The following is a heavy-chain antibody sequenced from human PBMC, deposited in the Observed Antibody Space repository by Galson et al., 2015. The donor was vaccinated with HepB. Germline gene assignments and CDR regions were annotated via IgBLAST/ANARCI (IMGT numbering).Heavy chain of an antibody. V-gene: IGHV3-73*01. D-gene: IGHD2-2*01. Sequence: SLRLSCAASGFTFSGSAMHWVRLASGKGLEWVGRIRSKANSYATAYAASVKGRFTISRDDSKNTAYLQMNSLKTEDTAVYYCTGVGWVVPAAMSYYYYYMDVWGKGTTVTVSS. CDR3: TGVGWVVPAAMSYYYYYMDV. CDR2: IRSKANSYAT. CDR1: GFTFSGSA. J-gene: IGHJ6*03.